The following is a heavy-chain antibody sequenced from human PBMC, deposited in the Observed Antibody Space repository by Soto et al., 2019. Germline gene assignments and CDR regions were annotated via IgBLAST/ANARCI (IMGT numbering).Heavy chain of an antibody. CDR2: IIPIFGTA. CDR1: GGTFSSYA. CDR3: ARPPSHHYYYGMDV. Sequence: QVQLVQSGAEVEKPWSSVKVSCKASGGTFSSYAITWVRQAPGQGLEWMGGIIPIFGTANYAQKFQGRVTITADESTSTAYMELSSLRSEDTVVYYCARPPSHHYYYGMDVWGQGTTVTVSS. V-gene: IGHV1-69*12. J-gene: IGHJ6*02.